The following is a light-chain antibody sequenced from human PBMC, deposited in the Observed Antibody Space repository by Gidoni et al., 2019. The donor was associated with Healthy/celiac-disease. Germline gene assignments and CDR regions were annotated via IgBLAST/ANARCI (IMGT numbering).Light chain of an antibody. J-gene: IGLJ3*02. CDR3: SSYTSAALWV. V-gene: IGLV2-14*01. CDR2: DVS. Sequence: QSALTPPASVSGSPGQSITISCPGTSSDVGGYNYVSWYQQHPGKAPKLMIYDVSTRPSGVSNRFSGSKSGNTASLTISGLQAEDEADYYGSSYTSAALWVFGGGTKLTVL. CDR1: SSDVGGYNY.